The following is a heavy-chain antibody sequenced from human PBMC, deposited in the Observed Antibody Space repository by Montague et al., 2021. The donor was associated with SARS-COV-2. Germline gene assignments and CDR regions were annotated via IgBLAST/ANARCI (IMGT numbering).Heavy chain of an antibody. D-gene: IGHD3-10*01. J-gene: IGHJ4*02. CDR3: ARSLFSSGSF. Sequence: SLRLSCAASGFTFSNYWMNWARQAPGKGLEWVASIKPDGSGKNYVDSVKGRFTISRDNAKKSLYLQMNSLRVDDTAVYYCARSLFSSGSFWGQGTLVTVSS. CDR1: GFTFSNYW. CDR2: IKPDGSGK. V-gene: IGHV3-7*01.